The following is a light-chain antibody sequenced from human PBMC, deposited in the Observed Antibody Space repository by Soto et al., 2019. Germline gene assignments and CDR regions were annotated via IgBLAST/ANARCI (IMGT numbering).Light chain of an antibody. Sequence: AIRMTQSPSSFSASTGDRVTITCRASQGISSYLAWYQQKSGKAPNLLIYAASTLQSGVTSRFSGSGSGTVFPLTISCLQSEDFATYYCQQYYSYPSTFGQGTKVEIK. CDR1: QGISSY. CDR2: AAS. CDR3: QQYYSYPST. J-gene: IGKJ1*01. V-gene: IGKV1-8*01.